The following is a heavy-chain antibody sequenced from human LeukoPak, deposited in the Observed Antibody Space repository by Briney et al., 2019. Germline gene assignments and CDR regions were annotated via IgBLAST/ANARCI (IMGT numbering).Heavy chain of an antibody. V-gene: IGHV3-30-3*01. CDR2: ISYGGSNK. CDR3: ARDSCSSTSCLFNWFDP. CDR1: GFTFSSYA. D-gene: IGHD2-2*01. Sequence: PGGSLRLSCAASGFTFSSYAMHWVRQAPGKGLEWVAVISYGGSNKYYADSVKGRFTISRDNSKNTLYLQMNSLRAEDTAVYYCARDSCSSTSCLFNWFDPWGQGTLVTVSS. J-gene: IGHJ5*02.